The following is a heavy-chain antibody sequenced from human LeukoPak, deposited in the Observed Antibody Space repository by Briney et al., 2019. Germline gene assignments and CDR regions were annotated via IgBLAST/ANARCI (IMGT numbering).Heavy chain of an antibody. CDR1: GYTFTGYY. Sequence: GASVKVSCKASGYTFTGYYMHWVRQAPGQGLEWMGGIIPIFGTANYAQKFQGRVTITADESTSTAYMELSSLRSEDTAVYYCARESNGFRDPFDPWGQGTLVTVSS. CDR3: ARESNGFRDPFDP. CDR2: IIPIFGTA. D-gene: IGHD5-24*01. J-gene: IGHJ5*02. V-gene: IGHV1-69*13.